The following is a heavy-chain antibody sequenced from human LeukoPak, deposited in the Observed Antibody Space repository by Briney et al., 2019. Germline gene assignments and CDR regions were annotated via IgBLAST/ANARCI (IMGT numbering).Heavy chain of an antibody. CDR2: IYARGNT. V-gene: IGHV4-4*07. CDR3: ARVTGYMIEDYFDY. CDR1: GGSISNYY. J-gene: IGHJ4*02. Sequence: SETLSLTCTVSGGSISNYYWSWIRQPAGKGLEWIGLIYARGNTNYNPSLKSRVTISVETSKNQFSLKLSSVTAADTAVYYCARVTGYMIEDYFDYWGQGTLVTVSS. D-gene: IGHD3-22*01.